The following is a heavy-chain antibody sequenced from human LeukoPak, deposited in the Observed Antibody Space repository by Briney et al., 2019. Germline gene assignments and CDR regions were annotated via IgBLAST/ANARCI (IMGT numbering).Heavy chain of an antibody. D-gene: IGHD1-1*01. J-gene: IGHJ3*02. V-gene: IGHV4-59*01. CDR2: LYYTGST. CDR1: GGSISSYY. CDR3: ARERASGLDDAFGI. Sequence: SETLSLTCTVSGGSISSYYWSWIRQPPGKGLEWIGYLYYTGSTNYNPSLESRVTISVDTSKNQFSLKLSSVTAADTAVYYCARERASGLDDAFGIWGQGTMVTVSS.